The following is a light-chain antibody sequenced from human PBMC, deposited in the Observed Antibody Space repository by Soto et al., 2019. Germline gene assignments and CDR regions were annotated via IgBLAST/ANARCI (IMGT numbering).Light chain of an antibody. CDR3: QQRSNWPIT. CDR1: QSVSSY. CDR2: DAS. Sequence: EIVLTQSPATLSLSPGERATLSCRASQSVSSYLAWYQQKPGQAPRLLIYDASNRATGIPARFRGSGSGTDFTLAICRREPEDFTVYYCQQRSNWPITFGHGTKVDIK. V-gene: IGKV3-11*01. J-gene: IGKJ3*01.